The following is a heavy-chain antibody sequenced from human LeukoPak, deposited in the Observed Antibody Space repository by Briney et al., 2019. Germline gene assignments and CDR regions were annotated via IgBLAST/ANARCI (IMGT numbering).Heavy chain of an antibody. CDR2: IQSDGIYK. D-gene: IGHD3-16*01. J-gene: IGHJ4*02. CDR3: VKDLPVLHY. CDR1: GFNFNSFG. Sequence: GFLRLSRAAAGFNFNSFGMQWVRQASGKGLEHLAFIQSDGIYKYYADSVKGRFTISRDNSKNTLYLQMNGLRGDDTAVYYCVKDLPVLHYWGQGTLVTVSS. V-gene: IGHV3-30*02.